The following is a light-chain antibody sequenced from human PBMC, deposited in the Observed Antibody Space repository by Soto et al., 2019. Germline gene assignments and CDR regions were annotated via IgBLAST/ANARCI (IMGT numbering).Light chain of an antibody. J-gene: IGKJ1*01. Sequence: EIVMTQSPVTLSVSPGERATLSCRASQSVSSSLAWYQQKPGQAPRLLVYGASTRATGIPARFSGSGSGTECTLTISSLQSEDFAVYYCQQYNNWPRTFGQGTKVDIK. CDR2: GAS. V-gene: IGKV3-15*01. CDR3: QQYNNWPRT. CDR1: QSVSSS.